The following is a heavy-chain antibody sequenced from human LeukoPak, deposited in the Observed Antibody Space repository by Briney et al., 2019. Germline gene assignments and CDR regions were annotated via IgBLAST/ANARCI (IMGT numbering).Heavy chain of an antibody. CDR1: GGSISTFC. Sequence: SETLSLTCTVSGGSISTFCWSWIRQPPGKGLEWIGYIYNIGTTNYNPSLKNRATISVDTSKNQFSLRLSSVTAVDTAMYYCARHGGGLGWFDPWGQGALVTVSS. CDR3: ARHGGGLGWFDP. D-gene: IGHD3-16*01. J-gene: IGHJ5*02. V-gene: IGHV4-59*08. CDR2: IYNIGTT.